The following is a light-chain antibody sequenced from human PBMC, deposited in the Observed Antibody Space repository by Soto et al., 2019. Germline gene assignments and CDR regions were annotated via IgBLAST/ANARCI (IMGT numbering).Light chain of an antibody. CDR3: QQYGSSPPT. CDR2: GAS. V-gene: IGKV3-20*01. J-gene: IGKJ1*01. Sequence: EIVLTQSPGTQSLSPGERATLSCRASQSVSSSYLAWYQQKPGQAPRLFIYGASSRPTGIPDRFSGSGSGTDFTLTISRLEPEDFAVYYCQQYGSSPPTFGQGTKVEIK. CDR1: QSVSSSY.